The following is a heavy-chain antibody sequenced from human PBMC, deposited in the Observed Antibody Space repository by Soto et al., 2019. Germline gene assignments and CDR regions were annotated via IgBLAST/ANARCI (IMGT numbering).Heavy chain of an antibody. Sequence: QVQLVESGGGLVKPGGSLRLSCAASGFTFSDYYMSWIRQAPGKGLEWVSYISSSSSYTNYADSVKGRFTISRDNAKNSLYLQMNSLRAEDTAVYYCARDSAVAHYYYYGMDVWGQGTTVTVSS. CDR2: ISSSSSYT. CDR3: ARDSAVAHYYYYGMDV. V-gene: IGHV3-11*06. D-gene: IGHD2-15*01. CDR1: GFTFSDYY. J-gene: IGHJ6*02.